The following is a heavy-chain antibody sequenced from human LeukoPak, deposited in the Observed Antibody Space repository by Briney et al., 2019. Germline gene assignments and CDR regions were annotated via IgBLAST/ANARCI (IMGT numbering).Heavy chain of an antibody. V-gene: IGHV3-23*01. CDR1: GFTFSSYA. CDR2: ISTRGGTT. D-gene: IGHD1-26*01. Sequence: PGESLRLSCAASGFTFSSYAMNWVRQAPGKGLEWVSAISTRGGTTYYADSVKGRFTISRDDSKNTLYLQMNSLRVEDTAVYYCAKDRWVGATISHYFDYWGQGTLVTVSS. J-gene: IGHJ4*02. CDR3: AKDRWVGATISHYFDY.